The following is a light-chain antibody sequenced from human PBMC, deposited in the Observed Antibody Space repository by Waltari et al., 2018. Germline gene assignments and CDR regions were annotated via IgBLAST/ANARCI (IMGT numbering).Light chain of an antibody. J-gene: IGKJ1*01. Sequence: AIQMTQSPSSLSASVGARVTFTFRASQDIRNDLGWYQQKPGKAPKLLIYAAYTLQSGVPSRFSGSGFGTEFTLTISSLQPEDFATYYCLQDYNYPRAFGQGTKVEMK. V-gene: IGKV1-6*01. CDR2: AAY. CDR1: QDIRND. CDR3: LQDYNYPRA.